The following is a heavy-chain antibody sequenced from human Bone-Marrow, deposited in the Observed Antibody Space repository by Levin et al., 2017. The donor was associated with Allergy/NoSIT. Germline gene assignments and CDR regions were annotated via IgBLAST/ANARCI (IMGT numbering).Heavy chain of an antibody. J-gene: IGHJ3*02. V-gene: IGHV4-39*01. Sequence: GSLRLSCTVSGDSISSSSYYWGWIRQPPGKGLEWIGNIYYSGNTYYNPSLKSRVTISVDTSKNQFSLKLTSVTAADTAVYYCARWAYGDYVLFFDIWGHGTMVTVSS. D-gene: IGHD4-17*01. CDR3: ARWAYGDYVLFFDI. CDR2: IYYSGNT. CDR1: GDSISSSSYY.